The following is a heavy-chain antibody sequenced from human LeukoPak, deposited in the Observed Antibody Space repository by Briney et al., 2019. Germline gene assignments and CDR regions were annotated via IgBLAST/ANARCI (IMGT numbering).Heavy chain of an antibody. D-gene: IGHD6-19*01. V-gene: IGHV4-4*02. CDR2: INHSGST. J-gene: IGHJ5*02. CDR3: ARGWKLRQWLVATWFDP. CDR1: GGSISSNNW. Sequence: PSETLSLTCAVSGGSISSNNWWIWLRQPPGKGLEWIGEINHSGSTNYNPSLKSRVTISVDTSKNQFSLKLSSVTAADTAVYYCARGWKLRQWLVATWFDPWGQGTLVTVSS.